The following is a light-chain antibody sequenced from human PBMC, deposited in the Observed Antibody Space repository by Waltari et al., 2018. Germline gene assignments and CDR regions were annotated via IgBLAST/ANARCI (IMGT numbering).Light chain of an antibody. Sequence: IVIPQPPATLSVFPGESATLSCRASQSIRSNLAWYQHKPGQAPRLLIYGASTRATGIPARFSGSGSGTEFTLTISSLQSEDFAVYFCQQYDNWLGTFGQGTKVEIK. CDR1: QSIRSN. V-gene: IGKV3-15*01. CDR3: QQYDNWLGT. J-gene: IGKJ1*01. CDR2: GAS.